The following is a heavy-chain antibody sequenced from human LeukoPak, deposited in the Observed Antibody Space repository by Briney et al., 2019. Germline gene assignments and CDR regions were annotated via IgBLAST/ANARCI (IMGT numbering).Heavy chain of an antibody. V-gene: IGHV4-39*07. CDR1: GGSISSSSYY. D-gene: IGHD5-12*01. Sequence: PSETLSLTCTVSGGSISSSSYYWGWIRQPPGKGLEWIGSIYYSGSTYYNPSLKSRVTISVDTSKNQFSLKLSPVTAADTAVYYCARDTRDMVATIISLGIDYWGQGTLVTVSS. CDR3: ARDTRDMVATIISLGIDY. J-gene: IGHJ4*02. CDR2: IYYSGST.